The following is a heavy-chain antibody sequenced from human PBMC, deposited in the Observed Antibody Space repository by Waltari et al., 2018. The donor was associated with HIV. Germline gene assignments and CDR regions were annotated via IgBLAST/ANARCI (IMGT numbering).Heavy chain of an antibody. Sequence: QVQLVQSGAEVKKPGASVKVSCKASGYTFTGYYMHWVRQAPGQGLEWMGWINPNSGGTNYAQKFQGRVTMTRDTSISTAYMELSRLRSDDTAVYYCARGDYGDYLRHGMDVWGQGTTVTVSS. J-gene: IGHJ6*02. CDR1: GYTFTGYY. V-gene: IGHV1-2*02. CDR2: INPNSGGT. CDR3: ARGDYGDYLRHGMDV. D-gene: IGHD4-17*01.